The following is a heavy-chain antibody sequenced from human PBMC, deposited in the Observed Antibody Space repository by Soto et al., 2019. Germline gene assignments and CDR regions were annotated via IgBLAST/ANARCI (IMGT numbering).Heavy chain of an antibody. CDR3: ARDVGQVTIFGEALSGYFDF. CDR1: GFSFGTYW. J-gene: IGHJ4*02. CDR2: IKEDGSER. D-gene: IGHD3-3*01. V-gene: IGHV3-7*03. Sequence: PGGSLRLSCAVSGFSFGTYWMSWVRQAPGKGLEWLASIKEDGSERYYLDSVKGRFTISRDNAKDSLSLQMNSLRGEDTAFYYCARDVGQVTIFGEALSGYFDFSGQGTLVTVSS.